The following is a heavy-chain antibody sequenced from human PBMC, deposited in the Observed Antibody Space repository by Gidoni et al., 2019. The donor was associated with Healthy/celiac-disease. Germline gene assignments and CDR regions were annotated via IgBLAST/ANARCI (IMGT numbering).Heavy chain of an antibody. D-gene: IGHD5-12*01. V-gene: IGHV3-21*01. CDR2: ISSSSSYI. CDR1: GFTFSSYS. J-gene: IGHJ4*02. Sequence: EVQLVESGGGLVKPGGSLRLSCAASGFTFSSYSMNWVRQAPGKGLEWVSSISSSSSYIYYADSVKGRFTISRDKAKNSLYLQMNSLRAEDTAVYYCARDRPMVATQSVDDYWGQGTLVTVSS. CDR3: ARDRPMVATQSVDDY.